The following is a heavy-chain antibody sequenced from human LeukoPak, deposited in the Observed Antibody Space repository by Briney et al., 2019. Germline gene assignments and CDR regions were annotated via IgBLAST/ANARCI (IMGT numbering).Heavy chain of an antibody. J-gene: IGHJ1*01. D-gene: IGHD3-22*01. V-gene: IGHV4-31*03. CDR3: ARTYYYDSSGYYNEH. CDR2: IYYSGST. Sequence: KASETLSLTCTVSGGSISSGGYYWSWLRQQPGKGLEWIGYIYYSGSTYYNPSLKSRVTISVDTSKNQFSLKLSSVTAADTAVYYCARTYYYDSSGYYNEHWGQGTLVTVSS. CDR1: GGSISSGGYY.